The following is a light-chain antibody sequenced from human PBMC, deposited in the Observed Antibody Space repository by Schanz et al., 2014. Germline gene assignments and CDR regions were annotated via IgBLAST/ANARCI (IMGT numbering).Light chain of an antibody. J-gene: IGKJ4*01. Sequence: DIQMTQSPSAMSASVGDRVTLTCRAGQGISTYLAWFQQKPGKVPKRLIYDASSLQGGVPSRFSGSGSGTEFTLTISSLQPEDSATYYCLQYDTYPLTFGGGSKVAIK. CDR3: LQYDTYPLT. CDR2: DAS. CDR1: QGISTY. V-gene: IGKV1-17*03.